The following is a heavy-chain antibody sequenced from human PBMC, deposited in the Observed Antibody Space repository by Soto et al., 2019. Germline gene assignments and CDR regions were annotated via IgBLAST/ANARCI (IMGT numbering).Heavy chain of an antibody. J-gene: IGHJ4*02. D-gene: IGHD3-10*01. V-gene: IGHV2-5*02. CDR1: GFSLSTSGVA. CDR3: AHGSFFRGAHLDY. CDR2: IYWDNDK. Sequence: QITLKESGPTLLKPTQPLTLTCTFSGFSLSTSGVAVTWIRQPPGKALAWLALIYWDNDKRYSPSLKSRLSIAKDTSKNQVVRTMANMDPVDTATYYCAHGSFFRGAHLDYWGQGNMVSVSS.